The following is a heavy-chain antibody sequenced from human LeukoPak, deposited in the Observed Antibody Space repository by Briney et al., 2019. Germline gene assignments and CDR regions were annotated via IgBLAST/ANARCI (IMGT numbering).Heavy chain of an antibody. CDR2: IYYSGST. Sequence: PSETLSLTCTVSGGSISSYYWSWIRQPPGKGLEWIGYIYYSGSTNYNPSLKSRVTISVDTSKNQFSLKLSSVTAADTAAYYCARDRGSGWYETAFDYWGQGTPVTVSS. J-gene: IGHJ4*02. V-gene: IGHV4-59*01. CDR1: GGSISSYY. D-gene: IGHD6-19*01. CDR3: ARDRGSGWYETAFDY.